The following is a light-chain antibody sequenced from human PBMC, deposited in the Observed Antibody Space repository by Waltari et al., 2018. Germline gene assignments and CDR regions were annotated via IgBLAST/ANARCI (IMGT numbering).Light chain of an antibody. CDR2: AAS. CDR1: QSIDRY. CDR3: QQSYSTPST. J-gene: IGKJ5*01. Sequence: RASQSIDRYLKWYQTKPGQAAKLLVVAASTLQTGVPSRCSGGGSGTDFALTISSLQPEDFGTYYCQQSYSTPSTFGRGTRLEIK. V-gene: IGKV1-39*01.